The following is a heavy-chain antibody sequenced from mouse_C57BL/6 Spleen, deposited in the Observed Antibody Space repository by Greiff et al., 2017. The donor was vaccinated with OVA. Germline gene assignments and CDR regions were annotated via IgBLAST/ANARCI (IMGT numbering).Heavy chain of an antibody. D-gene: IGHD4-1*01. V-gene: IGHV1-64*01. CDR3: ASCNWDWFAY. CDR2: LHPNSGST. CDR1: GYTFTSSW. Sequence: VQLQQPGAELVKPGASVKLSCKASGYTFTSSWMPWVKQRPGQGLELIGMLHPNSGSTNYNEKFKSKATLTVDKSSSTAYRQLSSLTSEDSAVYYCASCNWDWFAYWGQGTLVTVSA. J-gene: IGHJ3*01.